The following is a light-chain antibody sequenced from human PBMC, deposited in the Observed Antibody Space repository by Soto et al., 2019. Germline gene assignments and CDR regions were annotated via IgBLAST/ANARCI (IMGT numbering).Light chain of an antibody. V-gene: IGLV3-1*01. J-gene: IGLJ2*01. CDR1: KLGDKY. Sequence: SYELTQPPSVSVSPGQTASITCSGDKLGDKYACWYQQKPGQSTVLVIYQDSKRPSGIPERFSGSNSGNTANLTISGTQAMDEADYYCQAWASSTYVVFGGWTKRTVL. CDR3: QAWASSTYVV. CDR2: QDS.